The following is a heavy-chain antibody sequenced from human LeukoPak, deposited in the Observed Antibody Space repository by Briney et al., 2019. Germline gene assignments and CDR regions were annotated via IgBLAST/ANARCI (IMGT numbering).Heavy chain of an antibody. J-gene: IGHJ4*02. CDR2: FDPEDGET. CDR1: GYTLTELS. D-gene: IGHD2-2*01. V-gene: IGHV1-24*01. Sequence: ASVKVSCKVSGYTLTELSMHWVRQAPGKGLEWMGGFDPEDGETIYAQKFQGRVTMTEDTSTDTAYMELSSLRSEDTAVYYCAKDGAGSQSYCSSTSCYVDYWGQGTLVTVSS. CDR3: AKDGAGSQSYCSSTSCYVDY.